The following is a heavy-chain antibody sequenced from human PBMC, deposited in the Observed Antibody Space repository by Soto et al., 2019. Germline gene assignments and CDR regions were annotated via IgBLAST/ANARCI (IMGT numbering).Heavy chain of an antibody. CDR3: XRDRVNWNHYYYYGMDV. CDR2: TYYRSSKWYN. D-gene: IGHD1-20*01. J-gene: IGHJ6*02. V-gene: IGHV6-1*01. Sequence: SQTLSLTCAISGDSVSSNRGAWNWIRQSPSRGLEWLGRTYYRSSKWYNDYAESVKSRITINSDTSKNQFSLQLNSVTPEDTAVYYCXRDRVNWNHYYYYGMDVWGQGTTVTVSS. CDR1: GDSVSSNRGA.